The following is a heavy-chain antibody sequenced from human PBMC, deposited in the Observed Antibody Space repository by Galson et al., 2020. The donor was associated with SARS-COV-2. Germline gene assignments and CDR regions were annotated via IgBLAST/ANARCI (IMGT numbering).Heavy chain of an antibody. D-gene: IGHD2-21*01. CDR3: AKHGDAGYPEDSFDV. V-gene: IGHV3-23*05. CDR1: GFTFSSFA. Sequence: GGSLRLSCAASGFTFSSFALTWVRQAPGKGLEWVSSISNTGTFTYYEDSVKGRFTISRDSSQNTLYLRMSSLRVEDTAVYFCAKHGDAGYPEDSFDVWGRGTLVTVSS. J-gene: IGHJ2*01. CDR2: ISNTGTFT.